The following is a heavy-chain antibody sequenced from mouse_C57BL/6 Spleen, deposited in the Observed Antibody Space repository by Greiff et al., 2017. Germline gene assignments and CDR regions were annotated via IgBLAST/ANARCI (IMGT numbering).Heavy chain of an antibody. CDR1: GYAFTNYL. CDR2: INPGSGGT. CDR3: AYEYDPWVAY. V-gene: IGHV1-54*01. Sequence: VQLMESGPELVRPGTSVKVSCKASGYAFTNYLIDWVKQRPGQSLEWIGVINPGSGGTNYNEKFKGKATLTADKSSSTAYLQLSSLTSEATAIYYCAYEYDPWVAYWGQGTLVTVSA. J-gene: IGHJ3*01. D-gene: IGHD2-4*01.